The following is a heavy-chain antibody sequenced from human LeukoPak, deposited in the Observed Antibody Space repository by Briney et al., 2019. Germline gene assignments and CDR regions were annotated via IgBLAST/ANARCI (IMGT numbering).Heavy chain of an antibody. Sequence: GGSLRLSCLASGFTFSDYYMSWVRQAPGKGLEWVSGISWDSGTIVYADSVKGRFTISRDNSKNSLYLQMNSLRAEDTAFYYCAKDRVAGIGYWFFDLWGRGTLVTVSS. V-gene: IGHV3-9*01. CDR1: GFTFSDYY. J-gene: IGHJ2*01. CDR2: ISWDSGTI. D-gene: IGHD6-19*01. CDR3: AKDRVAGIGYWFFDL.